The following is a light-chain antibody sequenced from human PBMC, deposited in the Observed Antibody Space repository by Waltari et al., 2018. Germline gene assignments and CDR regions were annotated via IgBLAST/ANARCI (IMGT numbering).Light chain of an antibody. Sequence: SYVLTQPPSMSVPLGETASISWGGYNIETKSVHWYQQRPGQAPVLVMYYDSDRPSWIPERFSVSSTGDTATLTISRIEAGDEADYYCQVWDSSSDHPWVFGGGTKLTVL. V-gene: IGLV3-21*04. CDR2: YDS. J-gene: IGLJ3*02. CDR1: NIETKS. CDR3: QVWDSSSDHPWV.